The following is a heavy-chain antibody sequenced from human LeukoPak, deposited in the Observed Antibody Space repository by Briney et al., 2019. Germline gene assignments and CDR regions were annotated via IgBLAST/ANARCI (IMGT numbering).Heavy chain of an antibody. CDR3: ARNASSGFFDD. D-gene: IGHD6-25*01. J-gene: IGHJ4*02. Sequence: PSETLSLTCTVSGYSISNTYYWGWIRQSPGKGLEWIGSIHHSGNRFESGSTHYNPSLRSRVTVSADTSKNQFSLTLSSVTAADTAVYFCARNASSGFFDDWGRGTLLTVSS. CDR1: GYSISNTYY. V-gene: IGHV4-38-2*02. CDR2: IHHSGNRFESGST.